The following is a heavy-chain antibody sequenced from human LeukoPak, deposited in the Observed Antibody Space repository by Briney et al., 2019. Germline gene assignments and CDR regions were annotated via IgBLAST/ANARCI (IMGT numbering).Heavy chain of an antibody. V-gene: IGHV1-2*02. CDR3: ARAFGYSGYGEVDY. J-gene: IGHJ4*02. Sequence: ASVKVSCKASGYTFSGHYMHWVRQAPGQGLEWMGWINPNTDGTNYAQKFQGRVTMTRGMSISTAYMELSRLRSDDTAVYYCARAFGYSGYGEVDYWGQGTLVTVSS. D-gene: IGHD5-12*01. CDR2: INPNTDGT. CDR1: GYTFSGHY.